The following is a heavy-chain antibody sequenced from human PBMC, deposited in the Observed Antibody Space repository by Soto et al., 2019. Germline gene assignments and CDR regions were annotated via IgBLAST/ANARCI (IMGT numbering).Heavy chain of an antibody. D-gene: IGHD3-10*01. J-gene: IGHJ4*02. Sequence: QVQLVQSGAEVKKPGSSVKVSCQASGGTSKTFVLSWVRQAPGHGLEWLGGMIPTFGTPSYAQEFQGRVTITADKSTTTVYMEMSSLRYDDTAVYYCAREPQDGSGSYFDSWGQGTLVTVSA. V-gene: IGHV1-69*06. CDR1: GGTSKTFV. CDR3: AREPQDGSGSYFDS. CDR2: MIPTFGTP.